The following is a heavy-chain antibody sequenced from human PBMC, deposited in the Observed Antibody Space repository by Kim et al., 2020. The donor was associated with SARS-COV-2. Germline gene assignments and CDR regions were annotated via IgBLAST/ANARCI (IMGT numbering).Heavy chain of an antibody. D-gene: IGHD3-3*01. CDR2: IYYSGST. V-gene: IGHV4-59*01. J-gene: IGHJ5*02. CDR3: SRGSSLTIFGVVGWFDP. Sequence: SETLSPTCTVSGGSISSYYWSWIRQPPGKGLEWIGYIYYSGSTNYNPSLKSRVTISVDTSKNQFSLTLSSVTAADTAVYYCSRGSSLTIFGVVGWFDPWG. CDR1: GGSISSYY.